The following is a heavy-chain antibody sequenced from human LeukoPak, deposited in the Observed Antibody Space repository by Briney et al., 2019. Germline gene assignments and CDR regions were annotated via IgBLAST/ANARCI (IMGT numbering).Heavy chain of an antibody. V-gene: IGHV3-74*01. CDR3: ARALADYYGSGSYSNWFDP. CDR2: INSDGSST. D-gene: IGHD3-10*01. CDR1: GFTFSSYW. J-gene: IGHJ5*02. Sequence: PGGSLRLSCAASGFTFSSYWMHWVRQAPGKGLVWVSRINSDGSSTSYADSVKGRFTISRDNAKNTLYLQMNSLRAEDTAVYYCARALADYYGSGSYSNWFDPWGQGTLDTVSS.